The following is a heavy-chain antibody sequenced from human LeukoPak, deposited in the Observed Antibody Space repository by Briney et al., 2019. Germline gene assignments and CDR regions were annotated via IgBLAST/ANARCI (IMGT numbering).Heavy chain of an antibody. Sequence: PGGSLRLSCAASGFTFSSYSMNWVRQAPGKGLEWVSYISSSGSSIYYADSVKGRFTISRDNAKNSLYLQMNSLRAEDTAVYYCARGGTGTTDAFDIWGQGTMVTVSS. CDR2: ISSSGSSI. J-gene: IGHJ3*02. D-gene: IGHD1-1*01. CDR3: ARGGTGTTDAFDI. CDR1: GFTFSSYS. V-gene: IGHV3-48*01.